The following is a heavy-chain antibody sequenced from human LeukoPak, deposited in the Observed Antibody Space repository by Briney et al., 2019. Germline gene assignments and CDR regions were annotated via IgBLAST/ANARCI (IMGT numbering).Heavy chain of an antibody. CDR3: ARGGYNYGFDY. D-gene: IGHD5-18*01. J-gene: IGHJ4*02. CDR1: GYTFTSYY. Sequence: GASVKVSCKASGYTFTSYYMHWVRQAPGQGLEWMGIINPSGGSTTYPQKVQGRVTVTGDTSTSTVYMELSSLRSEDTAAYYCARGGYNYGFDYWGQGTLVTVSS. V-gene: IGHV1-46*01. CDR2: INPSGGST.